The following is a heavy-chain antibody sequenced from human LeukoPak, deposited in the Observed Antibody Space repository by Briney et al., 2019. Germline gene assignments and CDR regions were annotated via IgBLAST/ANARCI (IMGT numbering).Heavy chain of an antibody. J-gene: IGHJ5*02. CDR1: GGSISSYY. Sequence: SETLSLTCTVSGGSISSYYWSWIRQPPGKGLEWIGYIYYSGSTYYNPSLKSRVTISVDTSKNQFSLKLSSVTAADTAVYYCARRAQGYYDSSGYLNWLDPWGQGTLVTVSS. CDR3: ARRAQGYYDSSGYLNWLDP. CDR2: IYYSGST. V-gene: IGHV4-59*08. D-gene: IGHD3-22*01.